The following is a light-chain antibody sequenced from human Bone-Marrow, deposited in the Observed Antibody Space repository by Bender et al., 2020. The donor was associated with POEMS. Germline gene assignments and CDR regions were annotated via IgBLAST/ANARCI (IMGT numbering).Light chain of an antibody. Sequence: QSVLTQPPSVSGAPGQRVTISCPGSSSNIGAGYAVHWYQQLPGAAPKLLISNNINRPSGVPDRFSGSKSGTSASQAITGLQAEDEAGYYSQSYECRRSGSGSFGTGTKGTGL. V-gene: IGLV1-40*01. CDR3: QSYECRRSGSGS. CDR2: NNI. CDR1: SSNIGAGYA. J-gene: IGLJ1*01.